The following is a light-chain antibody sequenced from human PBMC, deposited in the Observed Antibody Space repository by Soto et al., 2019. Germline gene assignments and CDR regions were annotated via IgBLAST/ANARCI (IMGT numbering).Light chain of an antibody. J-gene: IGKJ5*01. CDR2: GTS. CDR1: QCVPSTY. V-gene: IGKV3-20*01. CDR3: QQCGSSVT. Sequence: VLAQSPGKLYLSPGERATFLCMASQCVPSTYFAWYQQISGQPPRLLISGTSNRATGIPDRFSGSGSGRDFTLTISRLEPEDFAVYYCQQCGSSVTLGQGTRLEI.